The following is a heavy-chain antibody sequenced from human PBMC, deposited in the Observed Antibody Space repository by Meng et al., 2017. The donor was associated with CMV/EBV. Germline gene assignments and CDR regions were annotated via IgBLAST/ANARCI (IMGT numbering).Heavy chain of an antibody. V-gene: IGHV3-72*01. CDR3: AREMGSEYYYYGMDV. CDR1: GFTFSDHY. J-gene: IGHJ6*02. CDR2: TRNKAKSYTT. D-gene: IGHD1-26*01. Sequence: GGSLRLSCAASGFTFSDHYMDWVRQAPGKGLEWVGRTRNKAKSYTTEYAASVKGRFTISRDDSKNSLYLQMNSLKTEDTAVYYCAREMGSEYYYYGMDVWGQGTTVTVSS.